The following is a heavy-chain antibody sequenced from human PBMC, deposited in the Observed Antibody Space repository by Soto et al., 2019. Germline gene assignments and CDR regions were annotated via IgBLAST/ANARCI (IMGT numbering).Heavy chain of an antibody. J-gene: IGHJ4*02. Sequence: VQLVESGGGVVQPGRSLRLSCAASGFTFSDDAMHWVRQAPCKGLEWVAVVSHDGRNTHYADSVKGRFTISRDSSKNTVSLEMTSLRAEDTAVYYCAKGGRQWLVTSDFNYWGQGALVTVSS. V-gene: IGHV3-30*18. CDR1: GFTFSDDA. CDR2: VSHDGRNT. D-gene: IGHD6-19*01. CDR3: AKGGRQWLVTSDFNY.